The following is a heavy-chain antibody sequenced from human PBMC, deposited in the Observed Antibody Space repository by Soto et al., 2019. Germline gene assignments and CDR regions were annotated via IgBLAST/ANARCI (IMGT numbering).Heavy chain of an antibody. CDR1: GGTFSSYA. J-gene: IGHJ4*02. V-gene: IGHV1-69*13. Sequence: SVKVSCKASGGTFSSYAISWVRQAPGQGLEWMGGIIPIFGTANYAQKFQGRVTITADESTSTAYMELSSLRSEDTAVYYCARGAYVDIVATILPSDYWGQGTLVTVSS. CDR3: ARGAYVDIVATILPSDY. CDR2: IIPIFGTA. D-gene: IGHD5-12*01.